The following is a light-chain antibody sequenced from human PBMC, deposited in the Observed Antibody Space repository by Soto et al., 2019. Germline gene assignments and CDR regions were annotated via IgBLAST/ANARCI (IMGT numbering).Light chain of an antibody. Sequence: QSALTQPPSVSGAPGQRVTISCTGSSSNIGAGYDVHWYQQLPRTAPKLLIYVNNNRPSGVPDRFSGSKSGTSASLAITGLQAEDEADYFCQSYDNSLTALVFGGGTKLTVL. J-gene: IGLJ2*01. CDR1: SSNIGAGYD. V-gene: IGLV1-40*01. CDR3: QSYDNSLTALV. CDR2: VNN.